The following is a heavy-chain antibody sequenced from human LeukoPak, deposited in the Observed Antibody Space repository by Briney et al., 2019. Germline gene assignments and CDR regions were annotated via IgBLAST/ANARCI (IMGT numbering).Heavy chain of an antibody. Sequence: GGSLRLSCAASGFTSRDYAMHWVRQAPGKGLEWVAVISFDGSDKYYADSVRGRFTISRDNSRDTLDLQVNTLTAADTAVYYCARESPRLYYYGSGSQKYGGVLDYWGQGTLVIVSS. CDR1: GFTSRDYA. CDR3: ARESPRLYYYGSGSQKYGGVLDY. D-gene: IGHD3-10*01. V-gene: IGHV3-30*04. CDR2: ISFDGSDK. J-gene: IGHJ4*02.